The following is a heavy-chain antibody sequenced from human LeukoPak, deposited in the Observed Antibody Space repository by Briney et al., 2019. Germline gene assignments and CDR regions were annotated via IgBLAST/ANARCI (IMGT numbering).Heavy chain of an antibody. CDR1: GGSISSYY. Sequence: SETLSLTCTVSGGSISSYYWSWIRQPPGKGLEWIGYIYYSGSTNYNPSLKSRVTMSVDTSKNQFSLKLSSVTAADTAVYYCARETNVFATYSNYGVWTDYYYYGMDVWGQGTTVTVSS. J-gene: IGHJ6*02. CDR2: IYYSGST. D-gene: IGHD4-11*01. V-gene: IGHV4-59*12. CDR3: ARETNVFATYSNYGVWTDYYYYGMDV.